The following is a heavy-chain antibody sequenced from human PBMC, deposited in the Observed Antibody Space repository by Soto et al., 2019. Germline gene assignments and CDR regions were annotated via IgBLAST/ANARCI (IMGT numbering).Heavy chain of an antibody. V-gene: IGHV3-23*01. Sequence: EVQLLESGGGLVQPGGSLRLSCAASGFTFSIYAMTWVRQAPGKGLKWVSSLSDSGGSTYYADSVKGRFTISRDKSKNTLYLQINSLRAEDTALYYCVKDAYSGSGTFDYWGQGTLVTVSS. J-gene: IGHJ4*02. CDR2: LSDSGGST. CDR1: GFTFSIYA. CDR3: VKDAYSGSGTFDY. D-gene: IGHD5-12*01.